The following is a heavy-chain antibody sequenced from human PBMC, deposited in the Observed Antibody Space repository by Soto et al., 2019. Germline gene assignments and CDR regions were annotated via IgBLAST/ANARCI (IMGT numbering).Heavy chain of an antibody. CDR2: IKQDESKR. D-gene: IGHD6-13*01. Sequence: EVQLVESGGGLVQPGGSLRLSCAASGFTFSSYWMTWVRQAPGKGLEWVANIKQDESKRYYVDSVEGRFTISRDNAKNSLFLHMNSLRAEDTAVYYCARDSSPSYSSRWYDAFDIWGQGTMVTVSS. J-gene: IGHJ3*02. CDR3: ARDSSPSYSSRWYDAFDI. V-gene: IGHV3-7*05. CDR1: GFTFSSYW.